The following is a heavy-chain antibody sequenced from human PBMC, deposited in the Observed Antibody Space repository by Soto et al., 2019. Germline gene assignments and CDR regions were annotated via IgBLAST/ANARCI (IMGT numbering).Heavy chain of an antibody. Sequence: EVQLLESGGGFVQSGGSLRLSCAVSGFSFRVSAMSWVRQAPGRGLEWLSSILRSGGNTFYADSVKGRFTISRDNSRNTLYLKMNSLSAEDTAVYYCAKTMSSIRTSDIWGQGTMVTVSS. V-gene: IGHV3-23*01. D-gene: IGHD3-3*02. CDR3: AKTMSSIRTSDI. J-gene: IGHJ3*02. CDR1: GFSFRVSA. CDR2: ILRSGGNT.